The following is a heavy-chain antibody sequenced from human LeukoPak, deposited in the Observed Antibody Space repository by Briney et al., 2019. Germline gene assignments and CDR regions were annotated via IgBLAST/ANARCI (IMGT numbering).Heavy chain of an antibody. D-gene: IGHD6-13*01. J-gene: IGHJ4*02. CDR2: MYHSGST. CDR1: GYSISSGYY. Sequence: SETLSLTCAVSGYSISSGYYWGWIRQPPGKGLEWIGSMYHSGSTYYNPSLKSRVTISVDTSKKQFSLKLTSVTAADTAVYYCAREVYSGRPSRSPFDYWGQGTRVTVSS. V-gene: IGHV4-38-2*02. CDR3: AREVYSGRPSRSPFDY.